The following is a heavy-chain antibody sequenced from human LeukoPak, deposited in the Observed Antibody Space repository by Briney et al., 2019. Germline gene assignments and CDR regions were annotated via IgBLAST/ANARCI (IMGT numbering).Heavy chain of an antibody. CDR1: GLTFSSHW. Sequence: PGGSLRLSCAASGLTFSSHWMHWVRQAPGKRLEWVANIKQDGSEKYYVDSVRGRFTISRDNPKNSLFLQMNSLRAEDTAVYFCARVRVVPAAYFDYWGQGTLVTVSS. CDR3: ARVRVVPAAYFDY. J-gene: IGHJ4*02. CDR2: IKQDGSEK. V-gene: IGHV3-7*03. D-gene: IGHD2-2*01.